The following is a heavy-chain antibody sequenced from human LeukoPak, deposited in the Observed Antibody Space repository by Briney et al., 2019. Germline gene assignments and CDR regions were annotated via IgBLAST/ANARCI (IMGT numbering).Heavy chain of an antibody. J-gene: IGHJ6*03. Sequence: PSQTLSLTCTVSGGSMSSQYWSWIRQPPGKGLEWIGYIYDSGSTKYNPSLKSRVTISADTSNNQFSLKLSSVTAADTAVYYCGRGGYYVGVWGKGTTVTVSS. CDR3: GRGGYYVGV. V-gene: IGHV4-59*11. CDR2: IYDSGST. CDR1: GGSMSSQY.